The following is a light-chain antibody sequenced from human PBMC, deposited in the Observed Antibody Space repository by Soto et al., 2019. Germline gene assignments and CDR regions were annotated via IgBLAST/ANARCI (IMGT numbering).Light chain of an antibody. CDR3: SSYTSSSAWV. J-gene: IGLJ3*02. V-gene: IGLV2-14*01. CDR2: DVS. Sequence: QSVLTQPASVSGSPGQSITISCTGTSSDAGGYNYVSWYQQHPGKAPKLMIYDVSNRPSGVSNRFSGSKSGNTASLTISGLQAEDEADYYCSSYTSSSAWVFGGGTKVTV. CDR1: SSDAGGYNY.